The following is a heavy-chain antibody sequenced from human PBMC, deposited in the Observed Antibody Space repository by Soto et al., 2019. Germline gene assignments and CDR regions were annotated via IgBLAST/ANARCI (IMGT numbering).Heavy chain of an antibody. CDR3: AKDKWELRQGYVDY. CDR1: GFTFXSYG. J-gene: IGHJ4*02. CDR2: ISYDGSNK. Sequence: QVQLVESGGGVVQPGRSLRXSCAASGFTFXSYGMHWVRQAPGKGLEWVAVISYDGSNKYYAVSVKGRFTISRDNSKNTLYLQMNSLRAEDTAVYYCAKDKWELRQGYVDYWGQGTLVTVSS. V-gene: IGHV3-30*18. D-gene: IGHD1-7*01.